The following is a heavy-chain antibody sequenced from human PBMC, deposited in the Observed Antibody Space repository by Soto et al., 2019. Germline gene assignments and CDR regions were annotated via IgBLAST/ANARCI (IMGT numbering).Heavy chain of an antibody. CDR1: GGTFSSYA. J-gene: IGHJ6*02. Sequence: QVQLVQSGAEVKKPGSSVKVSCKASGGTFSSYAISWVRQAPGQGLEWMGGIIPISDTTHYAQKFQGRVTITADESTGTAYMELSSLRSEDTAVYYCARSQGSSTSLEIYYYYYYGMDVWGQGTTVTVSS. D-gene: IGHD2-2*01. CDR3: ARSQGSSTSLEIYYYYYYGMDV. V-gene: IGHV1-69*01. CDR2: IIPISDTT.